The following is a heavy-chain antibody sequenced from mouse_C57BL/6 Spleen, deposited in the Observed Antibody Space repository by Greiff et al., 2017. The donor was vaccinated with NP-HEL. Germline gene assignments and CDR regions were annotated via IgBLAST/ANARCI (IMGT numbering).Heavy chain of an antibody. J-gene: IGHJ1*03. CDR2: INPGSGGT. CDR1: GYAFTNYL. D-gene: IGHD2-5*01. Sequence: VQLQQSGAELVRPGTSVKVSCKASGYAFTNYLIEWVKQRPGQGLEWIGVINPGSGGTNYNEKFKGKATLTADKSSSTAYMQLSSLTSEDSAVYFCARTPGSNYDWYFDVWGTGTTVTVSS. V-gene: IGHV1-54*01. CDR3: ARTPGSNYDWYFDV.